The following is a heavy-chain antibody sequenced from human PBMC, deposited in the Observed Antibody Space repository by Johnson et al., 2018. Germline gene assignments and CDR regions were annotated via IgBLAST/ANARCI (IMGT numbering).Heavy chain of an antibody. D-gene: IGHD3-10*01. V-gene: IGHV3-72*01. J-gene: IGHJ1*01. CDR3: VSASGITYPYFQH. CDR1: GFTFSDHY. CDR2: TRDESTRYTP. Sequence: VQLVQSGGGLVQPGGSLRLSCAASGFTFSDHYMDWVRQAPGKGLEWVGRTRDESTRYTPEYAASVKGKFIIPRDASKNSLYLQMNSLKTEDTAVYYCVSASGITYPYFQHWGQGTLVTVSS.